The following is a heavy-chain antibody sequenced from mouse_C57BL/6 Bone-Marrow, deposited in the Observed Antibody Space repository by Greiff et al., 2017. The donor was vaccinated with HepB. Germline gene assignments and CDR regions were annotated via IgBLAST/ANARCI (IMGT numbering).Heavy chain of an antibody. Sequence: QVQLQQSGAELVRPGASVTLSCKASGYTFTDYEMHWVKQTPVHGLEWIGAIDPETGGTAYNQKFKGKAILTADKSSSTAYMELRSLTSEDSAVYYCTRRSNYLDWFAYWGQGTLVTVSA. CDR1: GYTFTDYE. CDR2: IDPETGGT. CDR3: TRRSNYLDWFAY. J-gene: IGHJ3*01. D-gene: IGHD2-5*01. V-gene: IGHV1-15*01.